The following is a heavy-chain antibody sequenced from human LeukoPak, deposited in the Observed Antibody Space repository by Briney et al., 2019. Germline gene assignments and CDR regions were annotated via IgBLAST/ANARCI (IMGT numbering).Heavy chain of an antibody. V-gene: IGHV1-46*01. CDR2: ISPSGAST. J-gene: IGHJ4*02. CDR3: ARDTPHSYYYDSSGYLAY. CDR1: GYTFRSYY. Sequence: ASVKVSCKASGYTFRSYYMHWVRQAPGQGLEWMGIISPSGASTSYAQKFQGRVTMTRDTSTSTVYMELSSLRSEDTAVYYCARDTPHSYYYDSSGYLAYWGQGTLVTVSS. D-gene: IGHD3-22*01.